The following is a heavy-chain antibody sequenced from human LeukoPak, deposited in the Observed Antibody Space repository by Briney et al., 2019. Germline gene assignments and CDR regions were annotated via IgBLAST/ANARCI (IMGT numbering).Heavy chain of an antibody. CDR2: VRFDGSNE. CDR1: GFVFSNHG. CDR3: AKDGSWSCTD. Sequence: GGSLRLSCQTSGFVFSNHGMHWVRQAPGKRLEWVAFVRFDGSNEYYVDSVKGRFTISRDNSRNTLYLRMNSLRADDTAVYYCAKDGSWSCTDWGQGTLVRVSS. D-gene: IGHD2-8*02. J-gene: IGHJ4*02. V-gene: IGHV3-30*02.